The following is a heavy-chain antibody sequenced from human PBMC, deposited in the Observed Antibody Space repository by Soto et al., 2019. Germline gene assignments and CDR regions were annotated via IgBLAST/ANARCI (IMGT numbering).Heavy chain of an antibody. Sequence: ASVKLSCKASGDTFYSNSISWVRQAPGQGLEWMGRISADNGNTKYAQKFRGRVTMTTDTSTSTVYMELRNLRSDDTAVYYCARCIQQDYYYGMDVWGQGTTVTVSS. J-gene: IGHJ6*02. CDR1: GDTFYSNS. D-gene: IGHD5-18*01. CDR2: ISADNGNT. CDR3: ARCIQQDYYYGMDV. V-gene: IGHV1-18*01.